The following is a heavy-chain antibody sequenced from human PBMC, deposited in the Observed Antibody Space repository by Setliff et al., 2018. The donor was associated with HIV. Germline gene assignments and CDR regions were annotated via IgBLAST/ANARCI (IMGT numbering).Heavy chain of an antibody. J-gene: IGHJ4*02. CDR1: GFTFSNAW. D-gene: IGHD2-15*01. CDR2: IKSKTDGGTT. V-gene: IGHV3-15*01. Sequence: GGSLRLSCAASGFTFSNAWMSWVRQAPGKGLEWVGRIKSKTDGGTTDYAAPVKGRFTISRDDSKNTLYLQMNSLKTEDTAVYYCTTGVPRYCSGGSCYSGDYWGQGTLVTVSS. CDR3: TTGVPRYCSGGSCYSGDY.